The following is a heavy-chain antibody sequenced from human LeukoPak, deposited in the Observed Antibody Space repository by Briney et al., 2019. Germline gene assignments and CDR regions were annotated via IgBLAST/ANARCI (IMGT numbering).Heavy chain of an antibody. Sequence: GGSLRLSCAASGFTFSSYAMSWVRQAPGKGLEWVSVISSSGASTYYADSVKGRFTISRDNSKNTLYPQMNSLRAEDTAVYYCASRGYSSPWGQGTLVTVSS. CDR3: ASRGYSSP. J-gene: IGHJ5*02. D-gene: IGHD5-18*01. V-gene: IGHV3-23*01. CDR1: GFTFSSYA. CDR2: ISSSGAST.